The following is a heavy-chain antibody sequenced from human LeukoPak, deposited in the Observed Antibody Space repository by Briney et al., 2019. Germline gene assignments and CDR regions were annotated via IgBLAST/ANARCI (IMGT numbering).Heavy chain of an antibody. D-gene: IGHD2-2*01. CDR2: IYYSGST. V-gene: IGHV4-59*06. CDR1: GGSISSYY. J-gene: IGHJ4*02. Sequence: SETLSLTCTVSGGSISSYYWSWIRQPAGKGLEWIGYIYYSGSTYYNPSLKSRVTISVDTSKNQFSLKLSSVTAADTAVYYCARGAGVYCSSTSCQEGNFDYWGQGTLVTVSS. CDR3: ARGAGVYCSSTSCQEGNFDY.